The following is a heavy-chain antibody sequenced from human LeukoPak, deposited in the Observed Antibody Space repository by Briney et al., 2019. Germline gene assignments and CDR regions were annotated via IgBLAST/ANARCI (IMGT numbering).Heavy chain of an antibody. D-gene: IGHD4-11*01. CDR2: ISYDGSNK. V-gene: IGHV3-30*18. CDR1: GFTFSSYG. J-gene: IGHJ6*03. Sequence: GGSLRVSCAASGFTFSSYGMHWVRRAPGRGLEWVAVISYDGSNKFYADSVKGRFTISRDNSKNTLYPQMTSLRAEDTAVYCCAKDWLFLTTELKFFYMDVWGKGTTVTVSS. CDR3: AKDWLFLTTELKFFYMDV.